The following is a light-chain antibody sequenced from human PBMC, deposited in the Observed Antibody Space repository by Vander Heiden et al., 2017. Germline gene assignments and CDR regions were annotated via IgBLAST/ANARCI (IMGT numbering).Light chain of an antibody. V-gene: IGKV3-20*01. J-gene: IGKJ1*01. CDR2: GAS. Sequence: VLTQSLVTVFVSRGDTATLSRSASESISSINLAWYHHRPGQGPRLLIYGASSRATGIPDRFSGSGTGTVFTLTISGLEPEDSGVYYCQQYLGSVWTFGRGTKV. CDR3: QQYLGSVWT. CDR1: ESISSIN.